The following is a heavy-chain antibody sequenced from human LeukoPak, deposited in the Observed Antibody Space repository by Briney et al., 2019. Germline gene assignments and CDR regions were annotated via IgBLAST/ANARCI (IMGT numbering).Heavy chain of an antibody. J-gene: IGHJ5*02. D-gene: IGHD3-10*01. V-gene: IGHV3-9*01. CDR2: ISWNSDYI. CDR3: AKDSRYASGIGWFDP. CDR1: GFTFDDYV. Sequence: GGSLRLSCAASGFTFDDYVMHWVRQAPGKGLEWVSGISWNSDYIVYADSVKGRFTISRDNAKNSLYLQMNSLRAEDTALYYCAKDSRYASGIGWFDPWGQGTLVTVSS.